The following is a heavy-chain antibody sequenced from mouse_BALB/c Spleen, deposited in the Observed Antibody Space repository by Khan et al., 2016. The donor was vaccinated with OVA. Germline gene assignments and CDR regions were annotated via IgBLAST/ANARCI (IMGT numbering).Heavy chain of an antibody. Sequence: EVQLQESGPDLVKPGASVKISCKASGYSFTAYYLSWVKQSHGESLEWIGRVNPNNGDTTYNQKFKGKAILTVDKSSNTAYMDLRSLTSEDSAVDYCARGYDFVAYWGQGTRVTVSA. CDR3: ARGYDFVAY. D-gene: IGHD2-14*01. J-gene: IGHJ3*01. V-gene: IGHV1-26*01. CDR2: VNPNNGDT. CDR1: GYSFTAYY.